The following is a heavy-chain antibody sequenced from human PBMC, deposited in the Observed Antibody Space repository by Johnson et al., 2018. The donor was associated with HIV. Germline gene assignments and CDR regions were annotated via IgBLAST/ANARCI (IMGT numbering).Heavy chain of an antibody. CDR1: GFTFSSYA. J-gene: IGHJ3*02. Sequence: QVQLVESGGGVVQPGRSLRLSCAASGFTFSSYAMHWVRQAPGKGLEWVAVISYDGSNKNYADSVKGRFTFSRDNSKNTLYLQMNSLRAEDTAVYYCARGPGAFDIWGQGTMVTVSS. V-gene: IGHV3-30*04. CDR3: ARGPGAFDI. CDR2: ISYDGSNK.